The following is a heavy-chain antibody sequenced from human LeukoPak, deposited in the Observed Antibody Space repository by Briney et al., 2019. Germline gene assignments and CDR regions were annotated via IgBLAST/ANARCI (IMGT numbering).Heavy chain of an antibody. J-gene: IGHJ6*02. CDR2: VNQDGSEK. D-gene: IGHD2-8*02. CDR3: TRVQAGRSGLMDV. V-gene: IGHV3-7*02. CDR1: GFTFSSYW. Sequence: GGSLRLSCAASGFTFSSYWMSWVRQAPGKGLEWVANVNQDGSEKYYVDSVKGRFTISRDIAKNSLYLQMNSLRAEDAAVYHCTRVQAGRSGLMDVWGRGTTVTVSS.